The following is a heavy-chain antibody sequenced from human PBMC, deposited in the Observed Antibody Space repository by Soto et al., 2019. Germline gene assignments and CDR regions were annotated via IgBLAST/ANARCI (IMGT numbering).Heavy chain of an antibody. J-gene: IGHJ3*01. CDR1: GGTFSTYI. D-gene: IGHD3-3*01. Sequence: QVQLVQSGAEVRKPGSSVKVSCKAPGGTFSTYIISWVRQAPGQGLEWMGRIIPIPDITNYAQKFQGRVTVTADRSTRTAYMELTSLKSEDTAVYYCARDRITTRGDAFDLWGQGTIVTVSS. CDR3: ARDRITTRGDAFDL. CDR2: IIPIPDIT. V-gene: IGHV1-69*08.